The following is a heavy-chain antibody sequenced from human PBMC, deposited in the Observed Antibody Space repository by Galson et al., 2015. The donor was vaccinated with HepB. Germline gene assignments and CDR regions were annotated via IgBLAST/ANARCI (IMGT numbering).Heavy chain of an antibody. D-gene: IGHD4-17*01. CDR3: ARIPPSNYGDYAYWYFDL. V-gene: IGHV2-70*11. CDR2: IDWDDDK. CDR1: GFSLSTSGMC. Sequence: PALVKPTQTLTLTCTFSGFSLSTSGMCVSWIRQPPGKALEWLARIDWDDDKYYSTSLKTRLTISKDTSKNQVVLTMTNMDPVDTATYYCARIPPSNYGDYAYWYFDLWGRGTLVTVSS. J-gene: IGHJ2*01.